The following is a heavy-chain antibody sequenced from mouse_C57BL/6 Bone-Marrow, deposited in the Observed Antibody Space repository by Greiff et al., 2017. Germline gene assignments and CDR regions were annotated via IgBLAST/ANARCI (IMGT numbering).Heavy chain of an antibody. Sequence: QVQLQQPGAELVRPGSSVKLSCKASGYTFTSYWMDWVKQRPGQGLEWIGNIYPSDSETHYNQKFKDKATLTVDKSSSTAYMQLSSLTSEDSAVYYCARLDYYYGSSYRAWFAFWGQGTLVTVSA. J-gene: IGHJ3*01. D-gene: IGHD1-1*01. CDR1: GYTFTSYW. CDR3: ARLDYYYGSSYRAWFAF. CDR2: IYPSDSET. V-gene: IGHV1-61*01.